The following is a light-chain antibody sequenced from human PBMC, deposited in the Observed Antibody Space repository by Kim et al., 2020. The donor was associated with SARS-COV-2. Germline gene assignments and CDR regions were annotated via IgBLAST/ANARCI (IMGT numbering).Light chain of an antibody. CDR2: VNSDGSH. J-gene: IGLJ3*02. Sequence: QLVLTQSPSVSASLGASVKLTCTLSSGHSLYAIAWHQQQPGKGPRYLMKVNSDGSHTKGDGIPDRFSGSSSGAERYLIISSLQSEDESDYYCQTWGTGIHVLGGGTQLTVL. CDR3: QTWGTGIHV. CDR1: SGHSLYA. V-gene: IGLV4-69*01.